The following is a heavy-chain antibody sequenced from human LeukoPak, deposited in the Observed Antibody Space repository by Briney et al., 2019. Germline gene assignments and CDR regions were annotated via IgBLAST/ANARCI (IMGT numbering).Heavy chain of an antibody. J-gene: IGHJ3*02. CDR1: GGSVSSGSYY. CDR3: ARAGGYYDSSGYEVDAFDI. CDR2: IYCSGST. V-gene: IGHV4-61*01. Sequence: PSETLSLTCTVSGGSVSSGSYYWSWIRQPPGKGLEWIGYIYCSGSTNYNPSLKSRVTISVDTSKNQFSLKLSSVTAADTAVYYCARAGGYYDSSGYEVDAFDIWGQGTMVTVSS. D-gene: IGHD3-22*01.